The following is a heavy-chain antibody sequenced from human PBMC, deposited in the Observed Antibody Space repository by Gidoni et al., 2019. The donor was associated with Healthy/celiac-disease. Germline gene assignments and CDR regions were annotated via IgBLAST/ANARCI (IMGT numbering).Heavy chain of an antibody. CDR1: GFTFSNYS. D-gene: IGHD3-3*01. CDR3: ARDFEQDDFWSGSLFDY. V-gene: IGHV3-48*02. J-gene: IGHJ4*02. CDR2: ISSSSSTI. Sequence: EVQLVESGGGLVQPGGSLRLSCAASGFTFSNYSMNWVRQAPGKGLEWVSYISSSSSTIYYADSVKGRFTISRDNAKNSLYLQMNSLRDEDTAVYYCARDFEQDDFWSGSLFDYWGQGTLVTVSS.